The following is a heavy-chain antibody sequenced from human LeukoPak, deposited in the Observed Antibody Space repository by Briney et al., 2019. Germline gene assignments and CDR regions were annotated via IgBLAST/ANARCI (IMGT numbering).Heavy chain of an antibody. CDR2: IYYSGST. V-gene: IGHV4-39*01. CDR3: ARSAYYYDSSGYYYHFDY. J-gene: IGHJ4*02. Sequence: SETLSLTCTVSGGSISSSSYYWGWIRQPPGKGLEWIGSIYYSGSTYYNPSLKSRVTISVDTSKNQFSLKLSSVTAADTAVYYCARSAYYYDSSGYYYHFDYWGQGTLVTVSS. CDR1: GGSISSSSYY. D-gene: IGHD3-22*01.